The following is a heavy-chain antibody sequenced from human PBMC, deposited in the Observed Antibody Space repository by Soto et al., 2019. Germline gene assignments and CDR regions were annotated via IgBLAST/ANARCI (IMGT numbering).Heavy chain of an antibody. CDR1: GYTFTSYG. CDR2: ISAYNGNT. Sequence: VKVSCKSSGYTFTSYGISWVRQAPGQGLEWMGWISAYNGNTNYAQKLQGRVTMTTDTSTSTAYMELRSLRSDDTAVYYCAGDRVVVYCSGGSCYDYYYYMDVWGKGTTVTVSS. D-gene: IGHD2-15*01. V-gene: IGHV1-18*01. CDR3: AGDRVVVYCSGGSCYDYYYYMDV. J-gene: IGHJ6*03.